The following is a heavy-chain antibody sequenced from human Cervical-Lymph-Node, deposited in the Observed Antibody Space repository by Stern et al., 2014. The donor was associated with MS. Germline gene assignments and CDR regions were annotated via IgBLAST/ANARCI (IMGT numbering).Heavy chain of an antibody. V-gene: IGHV1-46*01. CDR1: GYTFTTYY. J-gene: IGHJ4*02. D-gene: IGHD1-1*01. Sequence: VQLVQSGAEIRKPGASVKISCEASGYTFTTYYMHWVRQAPGQGLEWVSLFNPSGGKTTYAQRFQGRVTVTGDTSTSTVYMELTCLRSEDTAVYYCARVLSLATSDSWGQGTLVIVSS. CDR2: FNPSGGKT. CDR3: ARVLSLATSDS.